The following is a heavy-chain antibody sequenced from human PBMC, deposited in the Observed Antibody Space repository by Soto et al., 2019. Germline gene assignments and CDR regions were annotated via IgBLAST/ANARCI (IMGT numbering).Heavy chain of an antibody. V-gene: IGHV4-59*01. CDR2: IYYSGST. CDR1: GGSISSYY. CDR3: ASFHDYSTSDASDI. Sequence: SETLSLTCTVSGGSISSYYWSWIRQPPGKGLEWIGYIYYSGSTNYNPSLKSRVTISVDTSKNQFSLKLSSVTAADTAVYYCASFHDYSTSDASDIWGQGTMVTVSS. J-gene: IGHJ3*02. D-gene: IGHD4-4*01.